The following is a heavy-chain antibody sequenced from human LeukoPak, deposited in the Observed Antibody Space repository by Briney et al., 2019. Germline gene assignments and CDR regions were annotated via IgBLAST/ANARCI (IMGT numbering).Heavy chain of an antibody. V-gene: IGHV1-69*05. CDR1: GGTFSSYA. CDR3: ARDQVGGTMTLDY. CDR2: IIPIFGAA. D-gene: IGHD1-26*01. J-gene: IGHJ4*02. Sequence: SVKVSCKASGGTFSSYAISLVRQAPGQGLEWMGRIIPIFGAANYAQKFQGRVTITTDESASTAYMELSSLRSEDTAVYYCARDQVGGTMTLDYWGQGTLVTVSS.